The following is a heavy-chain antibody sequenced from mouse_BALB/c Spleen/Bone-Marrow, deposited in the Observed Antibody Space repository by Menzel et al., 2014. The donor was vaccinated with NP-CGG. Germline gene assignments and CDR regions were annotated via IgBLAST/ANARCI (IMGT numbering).Heavy chain of an antibody. CDR3: AITARATLAWFAD. D-gene: IGHD3-1*01. Sequence: VQLKQSGPELEQPGASMKISCKASGYSFTGYNMNWVKQSNGKRLEWIGNIDPYYGGTSYNQKFKGKATLTVDKSSSTAYMQLKSLTSEDSAVYYCAITARATLAWFADWGQGTLVTVSA. J-gene: IGHJ3*01. CDR1: GYSFTGYN. V-gene: IGHV1-39*01. CDR2: IDPYYGGT.